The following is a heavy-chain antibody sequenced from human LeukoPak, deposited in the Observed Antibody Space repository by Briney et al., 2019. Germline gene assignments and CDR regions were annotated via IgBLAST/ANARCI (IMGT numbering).Heavy chain of an antibody. D-gene: IGHD4-17*01. Sequence: GGSLRLSCAGSGLSVSNYYMSWVRQAPGKGLEWVSLIRDSGETFYADSVKGRFTIFRDNSKNTMYLQMNRLRVEDTAVYFCARDRAVTQDWVEFDPWGQGTLVTVSS. J-gene: IGHJ5*02. CDR2: IRDSGET. CDR3: ARDRAVTQDWVEFDP. V-gene: IGHV3-66*03. CDR1: GLSVSNYY.